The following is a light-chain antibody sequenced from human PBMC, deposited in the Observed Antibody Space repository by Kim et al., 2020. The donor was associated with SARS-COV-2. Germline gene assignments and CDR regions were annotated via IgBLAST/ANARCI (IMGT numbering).Light chain of an antibody. J-gene: IGLJ2*01. V-gene: IGLV3-1*01. CDR1: KVGDKY. Sequence: SVSPGQTASITCSGDKVGDKYACWYQQKPGQSPVLVIYQYSKRPSGIHERFSGSNSGNTATLTISGTQAMDEADYYCQAWDSSTVVFGGGTKLTVL. CDR2: QYS. CDR3: QAWDSSTVV.